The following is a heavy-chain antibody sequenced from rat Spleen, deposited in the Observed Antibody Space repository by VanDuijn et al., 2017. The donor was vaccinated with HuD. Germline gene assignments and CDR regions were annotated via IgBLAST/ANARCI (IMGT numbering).Heavy chain of an antibody. CDR1: GFTFSDYN. D-gene: IGHD1-4*01. J-gene: IGHJ3*01. CDR2: ISYDGSST. V-gene: IGHV5-7*01. Sequence: EVQLVESGGGLVQPGRSLKLSCAASGFTFSDYNMAWVRQAPKKGLEWVATISYDGSSTYYRDSVKGRFTISRDNAKSTLYLQMDSLRSEDTATYYCARDPGITWFAYWGQGTLVTVSS. CDR3: ARDPGITWFAY.